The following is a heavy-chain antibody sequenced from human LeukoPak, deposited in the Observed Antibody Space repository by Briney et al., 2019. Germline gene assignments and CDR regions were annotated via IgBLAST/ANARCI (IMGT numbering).Heavy chain of an antibody. J-gene: IGHJ4*02. Sequence: GGSLKISCQGSGYSFTSYWIGWVRPVPGKGLEWMGIIYPGDSDTRYSPSFQGQVTISADKSISTAYLQWSSLKASDTAMYYCARRVGIRGVIDYWGQGTLVTVSS. V-gene: IGHV5-51*01. D-gene: IGHD3-10*01. CDR3: ARRVGIRGVIDY. CDR1: GYSFTSYW. CDR2: IYPGDSDT.